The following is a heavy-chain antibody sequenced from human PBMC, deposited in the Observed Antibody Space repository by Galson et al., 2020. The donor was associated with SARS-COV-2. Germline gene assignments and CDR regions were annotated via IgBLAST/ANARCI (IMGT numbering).Heavy chain of an antibody. J-gene: IGHJ6*02. CDR3: ARVETSGYSSSWTVYYYYGMDV. CDR2: INPNSGGT. D-gene: IGHD6-13*01. CDR1: GYTFTGYY. V-gene: IGHV1-2*02. Sequence: ASVKVSCKASGYTFTGYYMHWVRQAPGQGLEWMGWINPNSGGTNYAQKFQGRVTMTRDTSISTAYMELSRLRSDDTAVYYCARVETSGYSSSWTVYYYYGMDVWGQGTTVTVSS.